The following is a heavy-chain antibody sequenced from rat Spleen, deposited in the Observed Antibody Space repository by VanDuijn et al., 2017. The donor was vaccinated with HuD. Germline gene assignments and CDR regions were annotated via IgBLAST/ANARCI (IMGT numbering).Heavy chain of an antibody. Sequence: EVQLVESGGGLVQPGRSIKLSCAASGFTFSNYYMAWVRQAPTKGLEWVASISNDGGTTYYPDSVKGRFTISRDNAENTVYLQMNSLRSEDTATYYWAVAGYGYWSQGVMVTVSS. V-gene: IGHV5-25*01. CDR3: AVAGYGY. CDR1: GFTFSNYY. D-gene: IGHD4-3*01. CDR2: ISNDGGTT. J-gene: IGHJ2*01.